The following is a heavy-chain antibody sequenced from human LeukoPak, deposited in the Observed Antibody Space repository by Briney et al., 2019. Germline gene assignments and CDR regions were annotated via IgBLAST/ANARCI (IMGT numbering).Heavy chain of an antibody. V-gene: IGHV3-53*01. CDR1: GFTVSSND. J-gene: IGHJ4*02. CDR3: ARVVDHDYGDYYLDY. D-gene: IGHD4-17*01. Sequence: GGSLRLSCAASGFTVSSNDMSWVRQAPGKGLECISVIYSGGSTDYADSVKGRLTISRDNSKNTLYLQMNSMRAEDTAVYYCARVVDHDYGDYYLDYWGQGTLVTVSS. CDR2: IYSGGST.